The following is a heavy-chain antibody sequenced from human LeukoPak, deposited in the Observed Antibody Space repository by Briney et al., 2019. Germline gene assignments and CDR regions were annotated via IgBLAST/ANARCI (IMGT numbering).Heavy chain of an antibody. CDR1: GGSISSSSFY. J-gene: IGHJ4*02. Sequence: PSETLSLTCTVSGGSISSSSFYWGWIRQPPGKGPEWIGSIYYSGSTYYNPSLKSRVTISEDTSKNQFSLKLSSMTAADTAVYYCAPRSSGFDYWGQGTLVTVSS. V-gene: IGHV4-39*01. CDR2: IYYSGST. CDR3: APRSSGFDY. D-gene: IGHD3-22*01.